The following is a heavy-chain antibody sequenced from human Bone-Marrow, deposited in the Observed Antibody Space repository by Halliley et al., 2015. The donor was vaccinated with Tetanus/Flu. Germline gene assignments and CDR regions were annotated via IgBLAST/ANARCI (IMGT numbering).Heavy chain of an antibody. Sequence: EWIGKVYQRGSPNYKWSLKGRVTISVDKSKNRFSRKLGSVTAADTAVYYCARAPDFTDSFYPFDIWGQGTMVTVSS. J-gene: IGHJ3*02. CDR3: ARAPDFTDSFYPFDI. D-gene: IGHD3-3*02. CDR2: VYQRGSP. V-gene: IGHV4-4*02.